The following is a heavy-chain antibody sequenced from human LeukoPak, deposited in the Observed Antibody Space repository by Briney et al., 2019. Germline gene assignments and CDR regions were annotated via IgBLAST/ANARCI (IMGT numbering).Heavy chain of an antibody. V-gene: IGHV3-30*01. Sequence: GGSLRLSCAASGFTFSSYAMHWVRQAPGKGLEWVAVISYDGSNKYYADSVKGRFTISRDNSKNTLYLQMNSLRAEDTAAYYCARSSGTYYDSSKDAFDIWGQGTMVTVSS. CDR1: GFTFSSYA. D-gene: IGHD3-22*01. J-gene: IGHJ3*02. CDR3: ARSSGTYYDSSKDAFDI. CDR2: ISYDGSNK.